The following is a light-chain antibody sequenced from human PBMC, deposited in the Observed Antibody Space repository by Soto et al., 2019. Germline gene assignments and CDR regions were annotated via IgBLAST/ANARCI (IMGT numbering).Light chain of an antibody. CDR3: QQSYSTLT. J-gene: IGKJ4*01. Sequence: DIQMTQSPSSLSASVGDRVTITCRASQSISSYLNWYQQKPGKAPKLLIYAASSLQSGVPSRFSGSGAGTDFTLTISAPQPEDVATYYWQQSYSTLTFGGGTKVEIK. V-gene: IGKV1-39*01. CDR1: QSISSY. CDR2: AAS.